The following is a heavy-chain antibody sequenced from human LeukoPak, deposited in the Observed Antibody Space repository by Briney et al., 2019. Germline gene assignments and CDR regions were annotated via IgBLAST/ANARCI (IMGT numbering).Heavy chain of an antibody. CDR3: AREIGSLWIGELSCGMDV. D-gene: IGHD3-10*01. J-gene: IGHJ6*02. CDR1: GYTFTSYD. CDR2: INPGGGST. V-gene: IGHV1-46*01. Sequence: GASVKVSCKASGYTFTSYDMHWVRQAPGQGLEWMGIINPGGGSTTYVQKFQGRVTMTRDTSTTTVYMELSSLRSEDTAVYYCAREIGSLWIGELSCGMDVWGQGTTVTVSS.